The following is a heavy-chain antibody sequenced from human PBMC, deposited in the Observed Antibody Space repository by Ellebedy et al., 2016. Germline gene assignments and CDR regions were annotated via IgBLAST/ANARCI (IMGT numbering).Heavy chain of an antibody. V-gene: IGHV3-23*01. CDR3: RQGHYFDQ. CDR2: ISPGSDIT. J-gene: IGHJ4*02. CDR1: GLNFNTFF. Sequence: GGSLRLSXTASGLNFNTFFMTWVRQAPGKGLEWVSTISPGSDITRLADSVKGRFTISRDNFKNTLYLQMNNLRVDDTALYYCRQGHYFDQWGQGALVTVSS.